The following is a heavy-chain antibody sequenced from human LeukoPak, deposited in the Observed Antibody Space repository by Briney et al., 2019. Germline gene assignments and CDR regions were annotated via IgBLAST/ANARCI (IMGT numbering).Heavy chain of an antibody. D-gene: IGHD3-22*01. CDR2: INPNSGGT. CDR1: GYTFTGYY. Sequence: ASVKVSCKASGYTFTGYYMHWVRQAPGQGLEWMGWINPNSGGTNYAQKFQGWVTMTRDTSISTAYMELSRLRSDDTAVYYCARVAYYYDSSGYFDAFDIWGQGTMVTVSS. V-gene: IGHV1-2*04. CDR3: ARVAYYYDSSGYFDAFDI. J-gene: IGHJ3*02.